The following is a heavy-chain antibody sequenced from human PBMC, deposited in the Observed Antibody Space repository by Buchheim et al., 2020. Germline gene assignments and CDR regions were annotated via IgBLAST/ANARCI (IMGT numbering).Heavy chain of an antibody. J-gene: IGHJ6*02. V-gene: IGHV3-7*01. CDR2: IKQDGSEK. Sequence: EVQLVESGGGLVQPGGSLRLSCAASGFTFSNYWMSWVRQAPGKGLEWVANIKQDGSEKNYVDSVKGRFTISRDNAKNSLYLQMNSLRAEDTAVYYCARDKAWLRGVGDDHYGMDVWGQGTT. CDR3: ARDKAWLRGVGDDHYGMDV. D-gene: IGHD5-12*01. CDR1: GFTFSNYW.